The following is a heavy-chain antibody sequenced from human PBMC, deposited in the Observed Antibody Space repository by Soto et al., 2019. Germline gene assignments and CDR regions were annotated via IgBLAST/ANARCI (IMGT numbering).Heavy chain of an antibody. CDR2: IYDSGST. CDR3: ARYYNAFWYFDC. J-gene: IGHJ4*02. D-gene: IGHD1-1*01. Sequence: PSETLSLTCTVSGDSIRSYYWSWILQPPGKGLEWIGYIYDSGSTNYNPSLESRVTISVDTSKNQFSLKLSSVTSAVTAVYYCARYYNAFWYFDCWGQGALVTVSS. V-gene: IGHV4-59*01. CDR1: GDSIRSYY.